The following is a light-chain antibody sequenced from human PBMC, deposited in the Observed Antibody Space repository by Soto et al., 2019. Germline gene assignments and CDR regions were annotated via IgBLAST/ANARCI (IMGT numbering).Light chain of an antibody. CDR2: GAS. Sequence: EIVMTQSPATLSVSPGERATLSCRASQSVSSNLAWYQQKPGQAPRLLIYGASTRATGIPARFSGSGSGTEFTLTISSLQSEDFAVYYCQQYNNWWTFGQRTKV. CDR1: QSVSSN. J-gene: IGKJ1*01. V-gene: IGKV3-15*01. CDR3: QQYNNWWT.